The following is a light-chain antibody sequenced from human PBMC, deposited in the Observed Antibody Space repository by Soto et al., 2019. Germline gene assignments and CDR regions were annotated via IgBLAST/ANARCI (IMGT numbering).Light chain of an antibody. J-gene: IGKJ2*01. CDR2: DAS. CDR3: QQYSNWPEYT. CDR1: QSVRRY. V-gene: IGKV3-11*01. Sequence: EIVLTPSPATLSLSPGERATLSCRASQSVRRYLAWYQQKPGQAPRLLIYDASTRATGIPARFSGSGSETDFTLTINSLQSDDFAVYYCQQYSNWPEYTFGQGTKVDI.